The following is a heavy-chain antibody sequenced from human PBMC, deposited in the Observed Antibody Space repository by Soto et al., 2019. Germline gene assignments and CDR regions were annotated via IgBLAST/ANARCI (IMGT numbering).Heavy chain of an antibody. Sequence: GGSLRLSCAASGLTFSSNAMRCVRQAPSNGLEWVAAIGGSGGSTYDADSVNGRFTISRDNAKNTLYLQMNSLRAEDTAVYYCAKDGGIAAAGPIDNWFDPWGQGTLVTFSS. CDR2: IGGSGGST. J-gene: IGHJ5*02. V-gene: IGHV3-23*01. CDR3: AKDGGIAAAGPIDNWFDP. D-gene: IGHD6-13*01. CDR1: GLTFSSNA.